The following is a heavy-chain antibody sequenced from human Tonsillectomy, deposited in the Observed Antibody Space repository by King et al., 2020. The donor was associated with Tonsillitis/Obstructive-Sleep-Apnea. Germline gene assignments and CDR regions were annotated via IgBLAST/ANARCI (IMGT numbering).Heavy chain of an antibody. CDR2: IKSKTDGGAT. CDR3: TVRVCTDDVCFDY. D-gene: IGHD2-8*01. V-gene: IGHV3-15*01. J-gene: IGHJ4*02. CDR1: GFTFSNAC. Sequence: AQLVQSGGVLVKPGGSLRLSCAASGFTFSNACMSWVRQAPGKGLEWVGRIKSKTDGGATDYAAPVKGRFTISRDDSKNTLYLQMNSLKTEDTAVYYCTVRVCTDDVCFDYWGQGTLVTVSS.